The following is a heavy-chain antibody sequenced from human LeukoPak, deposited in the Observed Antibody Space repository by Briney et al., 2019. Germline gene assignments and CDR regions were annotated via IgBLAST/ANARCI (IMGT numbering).Heavy chain of an antibody. CDR1: GGTFSSYA. V-gene: IGHV1-69*05. J-gene: IGHJ4*02. CDR3: ARDEYGGYALGY. Sequence: GASVKVSCKASGGTFSSYAISWVRQAPGQGLEWMGGIIPIFGTANYAQKFQGRVTITTDESTSTAYMELSSLRSEDTAVYYCARDEYGGYALGYWGQGTLVTVSS. CDR2: IIPIFGTA. D-gene: IGHD5-12*01.